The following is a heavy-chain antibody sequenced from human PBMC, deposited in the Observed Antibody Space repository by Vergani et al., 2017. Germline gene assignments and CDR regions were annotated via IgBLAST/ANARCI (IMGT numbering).Heavy chain of an antibody. D-gene: IGHD2-21*02. CDR1: GFTFSDYY. Sequence: QVQLVESGGGLVKPGGSLRLSCAASGFTFSDYYMSWIRQAPGKGLEWVAYIGKDGINTRYRDAVKGRFTVSRDNSKDILYLQMDSLRSEDTALYYCAKYLRDSTDGLPDSWGPGTLVIVSS. CDR2: IGKDGINT. V-gene: IGHV3-11*05. CDR3: AKYLRDSTDGLPDS. J-gene: IGHJ4*02.